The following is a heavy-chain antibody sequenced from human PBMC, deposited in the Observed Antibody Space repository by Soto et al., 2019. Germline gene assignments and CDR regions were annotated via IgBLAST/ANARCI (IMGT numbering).Heavy chain of an antibody. CDR1: GYSISSGYY. D-gene: IGHD3-10*01. J-gene: IGHJ5*02. Sequence: PAETLSLTCSVSGYSISSGYYWGVIRQPPGKGLEWIGSIYHSGSTYYNPSLKSRVTIAVDTSKNQFSLKLSSVTAADTAVYYCARDLLLWFGEFSNWFDPWGQGTLVTVSS. CDR2: IYHSGST. CDR3: ARDLLLWFGEFSNWFDP. V-gene: IGHV4-38-2*02.